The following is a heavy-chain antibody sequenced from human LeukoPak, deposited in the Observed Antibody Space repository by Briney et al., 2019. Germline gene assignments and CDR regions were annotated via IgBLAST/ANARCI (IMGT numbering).Heavy chain of an antibody. Sequence: GASVKVSCKASGYTFTGYYMHWVRQAPGQGLEWMGWINPNSGGTNYAQKFQGRVTMTRDTSISTAYMELSRLRSDDTAVYYCARPTFAVAALPPDYWGQGTLVTVSS. CDR1: GYTFTGYY. V-gene: IGHV1-2*02. CDR2: INPNSGGT. D-gene: IGHD2-15*01. J-gene: IGHJ4*02. CDR3: ARPTFAVAALPPDY.